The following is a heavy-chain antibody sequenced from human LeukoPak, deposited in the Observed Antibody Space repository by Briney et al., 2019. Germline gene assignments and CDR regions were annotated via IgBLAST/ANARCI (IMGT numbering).Heavy chain of an antibody. Sequence: SETLSLTCTVSGGSISSYYWSWIRQPPGKGLEWIGYIYYSGSTKYNPSPKSRVTISVDTSKNQFSLKLSSVTAADTAVYYCARLPGISAGNFDYWGQGTLVTVSS. CDR2: IYYSGST. D-gene: IGHD3-10*01. V-gene: IGHV4-59*08. CDR3: ARLPGISAGNFDY. CDR1: GGSISSYY. J-gene: IGHJ4*02.